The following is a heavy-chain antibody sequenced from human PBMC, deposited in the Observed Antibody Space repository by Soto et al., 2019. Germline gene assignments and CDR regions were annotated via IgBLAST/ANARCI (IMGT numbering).Heavy chain of an antibody. D-gene: IGHD6-19*01. V-gene: IGHV3-23*01. Sequence: PGGSLRLSCAASGFTFSSYAMSWVRQAPGKGLEWVSAISGSGGSTYYADSVKGRFTISRDNSKNTLYLQMNSLRAEDTAVYYCAKVDLVAVAGYEWFDPWGQGTLVTVSS. CDR2: ISGSGGST. J-gene: IGHJ5*02. CDR1: GFTFSSYA. CDR3: AKVDLVAVAGYEWFDP.